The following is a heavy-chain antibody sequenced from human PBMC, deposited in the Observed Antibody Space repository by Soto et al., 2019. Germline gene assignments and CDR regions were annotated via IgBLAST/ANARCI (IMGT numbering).Heavy chain of an antibody. D-gene: IGHD6-6*01. J-gene: IGHJ6*02. CDR3: ARCRYSSASVTLQGFGGYYYDGMDV. V-gene: IGHV1-18*01. CDR1: GYTFTSYG. Sequence: QVQLVQSGAEVKKPGASVKDSCKASGYTFTSYGISWVRQAPGQGLEWMGWISAYNGNTNDAQKLQGRVTMTTDTSTSTAGMELSSLRSDDTAVYYCARCRYSSASVTLQGFGGYYYDGMDVWGQGTTVTVSS. CDR2: ISAYNGNT.